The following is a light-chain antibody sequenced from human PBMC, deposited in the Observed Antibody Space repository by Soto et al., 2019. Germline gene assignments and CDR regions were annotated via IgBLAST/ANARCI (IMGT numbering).Light chain of an antibody. CDR1: QSISGW. Sequence: DIHLTQSPSTLSASVGDRVTITCRASQSISGWLAWYQQKPGKAPKLLIYKASTLKSGVPSRFSGSGSGAEFTLTISSLQPDDFATYYCQQYNSYPITFGQGTRLEIK. J-gene: IGKJ5*01. V-gene: IGKV1-5*03. CDR2: KAS. CDR3: QQYNSYPIT.